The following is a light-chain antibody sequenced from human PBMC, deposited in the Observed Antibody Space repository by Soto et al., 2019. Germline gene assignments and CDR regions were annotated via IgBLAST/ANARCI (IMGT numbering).Light chain of an antibody. V-gene: IGKV1-5*01. J-gene: IGKJ1*01. CDR2: DAS. Sequence: DIQMTQSPSTLSASVGDRVTITCRASQSISMFLAWYQQKPGKAQKLLIYDASNSESGVPSRFSGSGSGTEFSLPISNLQPDDFATYYCQHYKSYPWTFGQGTKVEIK. CDR1: QSISMF. CDR3: QHYKSYPWT.